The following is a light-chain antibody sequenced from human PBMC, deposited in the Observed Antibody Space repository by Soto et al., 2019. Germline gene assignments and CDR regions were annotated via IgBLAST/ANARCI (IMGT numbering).Light chain of an antibody. CDR1: QSISSW. J-gene: IGKJ1*01. CDR3: QQYHGYSRS. CDR2: DAS. V-gene: IGKV1-5*01. Sequence: DIPMTQSPSSLSASVGDRVTITCRASQSISSWLAWYQQKPGKAPKLLIYDASSLQSGVPSRFSGSGYGTEFTLTISSLQPDDFATYYCQQYHGYSRSFAQGTKVDIK.